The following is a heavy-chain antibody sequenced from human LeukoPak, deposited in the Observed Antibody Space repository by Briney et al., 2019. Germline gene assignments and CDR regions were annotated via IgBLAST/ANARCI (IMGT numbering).Heavy chain of an antibody. Sequence: PGGSLRLSCAASGFTFSSYAMSWVRQAPGKGLEWVSVIYSGGSTYYADSVKGRFTISRDNSKNTLYLQMNSLRAEDTAVYYCAREKGYGSGSYPTSPFDYWGQGTLVTVSS. CDR1: GFTFSSYA. CDR2: IYSGGST. J-gene: IGHJ4*02. V-gene: IGHV3-53*01. D-gene: IGHD3-10*01. CDR3: AREKGYGSGSYPTSPFDY.